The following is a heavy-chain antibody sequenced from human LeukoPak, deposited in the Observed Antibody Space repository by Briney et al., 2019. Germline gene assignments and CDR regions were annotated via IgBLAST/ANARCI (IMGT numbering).Heavy chain of an antibody. CDR1: GGSISSSGYY. Sequence: PSETLSLTCTVSGGSISSSGYYWGWIRQPPGEGLEWIGIIYYSGSTYYNPSLKSRVTLSVDASKNQFSLKLSSVTAADTAGYXXAXLSXCNGGTCFHDYWGQGTLVTVSS. CDR2: IYYSGST. J-gene: IGHJ4*02. CDR3: AXLSXCNGGTCFHDY. V-gene: IGHV4-39*01. D-gene: IGHD2-15*01.